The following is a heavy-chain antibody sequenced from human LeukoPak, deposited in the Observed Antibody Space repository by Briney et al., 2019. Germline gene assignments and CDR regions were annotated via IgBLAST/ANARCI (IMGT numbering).Heavy chain of an antibody. J-gene: IGHJ3*02. CDR2: ISAYNGNT. CDR3: ARDGGRGWYQDFEAFDI. CDR1: GYTFTSYG. V-gene: IGHV1-18*01. Sequence: GASVKVSCKASGYTFTSYGISWVRQAPGQGLEWMGWISAYNGNTNYAQKLQGRVTMTTDTSTSTAYMEPRSLRSDDTAVYYCARDGGRGWYQDFEAFDIWGQGTMVTVSS. D-gene: IGHD6-19*01.